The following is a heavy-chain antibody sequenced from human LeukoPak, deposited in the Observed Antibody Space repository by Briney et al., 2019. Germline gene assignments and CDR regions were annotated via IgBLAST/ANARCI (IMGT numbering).Heavy chain of an antibody. CDR2: IYYSGST. J-gene: IGHJ4*02. V-gene: IGHV4-59*01. CDR1: TGSISSYY. CDR3: ARGRPDFWTNFYTYFLDS. Sequence: SETLSLTCTVSTGSISSYYWTWIRQPPGKGLEWLGYIYYSGSTNYNPSLKSRVAISLDTSKNQFSLRLSSVTAADTAIYYCARGRPDFWTNFYTYFLDSWGQGTLVTVSS. D-gene: IGHD3/OR15-3a*01.